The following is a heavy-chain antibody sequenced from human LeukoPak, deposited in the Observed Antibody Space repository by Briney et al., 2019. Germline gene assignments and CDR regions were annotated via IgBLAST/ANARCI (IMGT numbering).Heavy chain of an antibody. Sequence: EASVKVSCKASGYTFTGYYMHWVRQAPGQGLEWMGWINPNSGGTNYAQKFQGRVTMTRDTSISTAYMELSRLRSDDTAVYYCARVTGSGYPNDAFDIWGQGTMVTVSS. CDR3: ARVTGSGYPNDAFDI. D-gene: IGHD3-22*01. V-gene: IGHV1-2*02. J-gene: IGHJ3*02. CDR2: INPNSGGT. CDR1: GYTFTGYY.